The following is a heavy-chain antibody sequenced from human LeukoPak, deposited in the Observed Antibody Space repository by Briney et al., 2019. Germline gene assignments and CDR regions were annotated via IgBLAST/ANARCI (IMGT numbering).Heavy chain of an antibody. CDR1: GFTFSSYE. Sequence: GGSLRLSCAASGFTFSSYEMNWVRQAPGKGLEWVSYISSSGSTIYYADSVKGRFTISRDNAKNSLYLQMNSLRAEDMALYYCAKDIRSAYYGSGGAFDIWGQGTMVTVSS. V-gene: IGHV3-48*03. CDR2: ISSSGSTI. CDR3: AKDIRSAYYGSGGAFDI. D-gene: IGHD3-10*01. J-gene: IGHJ3*02.